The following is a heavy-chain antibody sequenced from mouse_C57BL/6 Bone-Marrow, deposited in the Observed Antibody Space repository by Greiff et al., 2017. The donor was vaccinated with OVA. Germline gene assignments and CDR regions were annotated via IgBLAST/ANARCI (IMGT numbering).Heavy chain of an antibody. CDR2: IDPSDSET. V-gene: IGHV1-52*01. CDR1: GYTFTSYW. CDR3: ARWGPIYYYGSSYAY. J-gene: IGHJ3*01. Sequence: QVQLQQPGAELVRPGSSVKLSCKASGYTFTSYWMHWVKQRPIQGLEWIGNIDPSDSETHYNQKFKDKATLTVDKSTSTAYMQRSSLTSEDAAVYYCARWGPIYYYGSSYAYWGQGTLVTVSA. D-gene: IGHD1-1*01.